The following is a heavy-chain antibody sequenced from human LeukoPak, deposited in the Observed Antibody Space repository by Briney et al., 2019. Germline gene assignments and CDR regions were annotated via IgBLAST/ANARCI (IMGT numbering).Heavy chain of an antibody. Sequence: PSETLSLTCTVSGDSISSYYWSWIRQPAGKGLEWIGRIYTSGNTKYNPSLKSRVTMSLDTSKNQFSLKLSSVTAADTAVYYCARSPYGSGTKYYFDYWGQGTLVTVSS. D-gene: IGHD3-10*01. CDR1: GDSISSYY. V-gene: IGHV4-4*07. CDR3: ARSPYGSGTKYYFDY. CDR2: IYTSGNT. J-gene: IGHJ4*02.